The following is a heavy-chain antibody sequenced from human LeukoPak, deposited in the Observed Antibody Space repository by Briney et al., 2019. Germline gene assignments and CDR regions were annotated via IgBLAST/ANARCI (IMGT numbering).Heavy chain of an antibody. Sequence: SVKVSCKASGDTFNSVALSWVRLAPGQGLEWIGGIIPIFGTANYAQRFRGRVTITSDESTSTAYMEINSLTSDDTAVYYCARLSDPSKSPGPLDVWGKGTTVTVSS. J-gene: IGHJ6*04. V-gene: IGHV1-69*13. D-gene: IGHD4-11*01. CDR2: IIPIFGTA. CDR3: ARLSDPSKSPGPLDV. CDR1: GDTFNSVA.